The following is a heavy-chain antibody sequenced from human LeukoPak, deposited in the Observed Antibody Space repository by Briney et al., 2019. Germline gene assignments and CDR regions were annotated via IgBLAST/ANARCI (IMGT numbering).Heavy chain of an antibody. CDR3: ARDGPSRYCTNGVCYFNGMDV. D-gene: IGHD2-8*01. Sequence: ASVKVSCKASGGTFSRFTISWVRQAPGQGFEWMGGITPIFGTANFAQKFQGRVSITADESTSTAFMELNSLRSEDTAVYYCARDGPSRYCTNGVCYFNGMDVWGQGTTVTVSS. CDR1: GGTFSRFT. CDR2: ITPIFGTA. J-gene: IGHJ6*02. V-gene: IGHV1-69*13.